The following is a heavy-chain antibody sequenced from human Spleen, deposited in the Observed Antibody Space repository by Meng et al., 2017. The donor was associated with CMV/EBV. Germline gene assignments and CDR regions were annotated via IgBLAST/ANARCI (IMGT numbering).Heavy chain of an antibody. V-gene: IGHV1-46*01. J-gene: IGHJ3*02. CDR2: INPSGGST. CDR1: GYTFTSYY. Sequence: ASVKVSCKASGYTFTSYYMHWVRQAPGQGLEWMGIINPSGGSTSYAQKFQGRVTMTRDTSTSTVYMELSSLRSEDTAVYYCVRERTAMITSGGHAFYIWGQGTMVTVSS. CDR3: VRERTAMITSGGHAFYI. D-gene: IGHD3-22*01.